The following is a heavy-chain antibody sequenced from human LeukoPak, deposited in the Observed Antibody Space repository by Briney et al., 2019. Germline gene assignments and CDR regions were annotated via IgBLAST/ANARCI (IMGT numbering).Heavy chain of an antibody. D-gene: IGHD3-22*01. J-gene: IGHJ4*02. CDR3: AEPEGGYYDIRPD. CDR2: ISGSGGST. V-gene: IGHV3-23*01. Sequence: GGSLRLSCAASGFTFSSYAMSWFRQAPGKGLEWVSAISGSGGSTYYADSVKGRFTISRDNSKNTLYLQMNSLRAEDTAVYYCAEPEGGYYDIRPDWGQGTLVTVSS. CDR1: GFTFSSYA.